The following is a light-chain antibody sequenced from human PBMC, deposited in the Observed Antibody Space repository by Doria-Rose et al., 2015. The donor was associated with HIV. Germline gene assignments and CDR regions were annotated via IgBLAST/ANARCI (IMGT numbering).Light chain of an antibody. J-gene: IGKJ1*01. CDR2: DGS. CDR1: QSFSSTY. V-gene: IGKV3-20*01. Sequence: EIVMTQSPGTLSLSPGERATLSCRASQSFSSTYLAWYQQKPGQAPSLLIYDGSTRATGIPDRFSVSGYGTDFTLTINRLEPEDFALYYCHQYGTSWTFGQGTKVEI. CDR3: HQYGTSWT.